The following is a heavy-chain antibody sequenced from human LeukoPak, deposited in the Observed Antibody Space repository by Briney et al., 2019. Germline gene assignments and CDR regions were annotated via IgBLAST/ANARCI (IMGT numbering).Heavy chain of an antibody. CDR1: GGTFSSYA. J-gene: IGHJ4*02. V-gene: IGHV1-69*13. CDR3: ARVGGYCSGGSCLGIPYFDY. CDR2: IIPIFGTA. D-gene: IGHD2-15*01. Sequence: SVKVSCKASGGTFSSYAISWVRQAPGQGLEWMGGIIPIFGTANYAQKFQGRVTITADESTSTAYMELSSLRSEDTAVYYCARVGGYCSGGSCLGIPYFDYWGQGTLVTVSS.